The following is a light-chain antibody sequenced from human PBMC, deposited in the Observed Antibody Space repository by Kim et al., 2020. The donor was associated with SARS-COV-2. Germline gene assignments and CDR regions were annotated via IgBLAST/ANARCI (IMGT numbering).Light chain of an antibody. V-gene: IGKV1-5*03. CDR3: QQYDTYQT. Sequence: DIQMTQSPSTLSASVGDRVTITCRASQSISSWLVWYQQKPGKAPKLLIYKASNLETGVPSRFSGSGYGTEFTLTISSLQPDDFATYYCQQYDTYQTFGQGTKVDIK. CDR1: QSISSW. CDR2: KAS. J-gene: IGKJ1*01.